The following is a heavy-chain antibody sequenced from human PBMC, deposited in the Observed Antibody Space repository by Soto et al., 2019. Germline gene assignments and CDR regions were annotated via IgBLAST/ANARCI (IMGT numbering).Heavy chain of an antibody. CDR2: IKSKSGGETA. D-gene: IGHD2-15*01. V-gene: IGHV3-15*01. J-gene: IGHJ4*02. CDR1: GCTFTNAW. Sequence: PGWSLRLSCRTSGCTFTNAWMNWVRLTAGNGLEWVGRIKSKSGGETAEYAAPVKGRFIISRDDSTDTLYLGMNNLTRADSAVYYCTTIVLVPFDHWGQGVLVAVSS. CDR3: TTIVLVPFDH.